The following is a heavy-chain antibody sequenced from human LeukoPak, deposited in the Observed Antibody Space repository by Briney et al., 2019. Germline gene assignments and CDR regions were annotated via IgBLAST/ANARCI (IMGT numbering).Heavy chain of an antibody. V-gene: IGHV5-51*01. J-gene: IGHJ4*02. Sequence: GESLKISCKGSGYSFTSYWIGWVRQMPGKGLEWMGIIYPGDSDTRYSPSFQGQVTISADKSISTAYLQWSSLKASDTAMYYCARLPRQIGVVIMSQFDYWGQGTLVTVSS. D-gene: IGHD3-3*01. CDR3: ARLPRQIGVVIMSQFDY. CDR1: GYSFTSYW. CDR2: IYPGDSDT.